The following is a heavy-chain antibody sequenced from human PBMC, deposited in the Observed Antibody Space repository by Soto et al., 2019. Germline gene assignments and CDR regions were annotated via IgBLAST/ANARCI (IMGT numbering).Heavy chain of an antibody. CDR1: GFTFSSYG. D-gene: IGHD3-22*01. V-gene: IGHV3-33*01. CDR3: ARAGGTSGYYLDF. J-gene: IGHJ4*02. CDR2: IWHDGSYN. Sequence: GGSLRLSCAASGFTFSSYGMHWVRQAPGKGLEWVAIIWHDGSYNYCADSVKGRFTISRDNSKNTLYLQMNSLRAEDTALYYCARAGGTSGYYLDFWGQGTLVNVSS.